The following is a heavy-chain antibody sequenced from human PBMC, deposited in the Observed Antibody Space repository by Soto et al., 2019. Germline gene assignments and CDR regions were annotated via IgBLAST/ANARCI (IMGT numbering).Heavy chain of an antibody. J-gene: IGHJ4*02. CDR2: TYYRSKWYS. Sequence: SQTLSPTCAISGDSVSSASTAWSWIRQSPSRGLEWLGRTYYRSKWYSDYAVSVKSRITINPDTSKNQFSLQLNSVTPEDTAVYYCARGSYYSGCAWGQGTLVTVYS. CDR1: GDSVSSASTA. CDR3: ARGSYYSGCA. D-gene: IGHD6-19*01. V-gene: IGHV6-1*01.